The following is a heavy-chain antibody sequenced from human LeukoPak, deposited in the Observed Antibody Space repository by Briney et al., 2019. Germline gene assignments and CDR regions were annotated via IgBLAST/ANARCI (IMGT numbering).Heavy chain of an antibody. CDR2: INSDIYSNTI. V-gene: IGHV3-48*02. Sequence: GGSLRLSCAASGFTLSSYSMNWVRQAPGKGLEWISYINSDIYSNTIYYADTVKGRFTISRDNGKNSLYLQMNSLRDEDTAVYYCASLDTAKQPLANHWGQGTLVTVSS. J-gene: IGHJ5*02. CDR1: GFTLSSYS. D-gene: IGHD5-18*01. CDR3: ASLDTAKQPLANH.